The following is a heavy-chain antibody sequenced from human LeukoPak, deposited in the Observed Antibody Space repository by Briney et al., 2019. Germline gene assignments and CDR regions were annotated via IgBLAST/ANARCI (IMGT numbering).Heavy chain of an antibody. D-gene: IGHD6-13*01. V-gene: IGHV1-69*13. CDR1: GGTFSSYA. J-gene: IGHJ3*02. CDR3: ARPRLREEQQLVSDAFDI. Sequence: PPASVKVSCKAPGGTFSSYAISWVRQAPGQGLEWMGGIIPIFGTANYAQKFQGRVTITADESTSTAYMELSSLRSEDTAVYYCARPRLREEQQLVSDAFDIWGQGTMVTVSS. CDR2: IIPIFGTA.